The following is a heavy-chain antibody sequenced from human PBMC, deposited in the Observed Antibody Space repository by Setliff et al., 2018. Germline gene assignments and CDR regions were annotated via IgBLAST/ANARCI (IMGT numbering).Heavy chain of an antibody. CDR2: INHSGST. Sequence: SETLSLTCAVYGGSFSGYYWSWTRQPPGKGLEWIGEINHSGSTNYNPSLKSRVTISVDTSKNQFSLKLSSVTAAGTAVYYCARSPITIFGVVLHPLDYWGQGTPVTVSS. J-gene: IGHJ4*02. D-gene: IGHD3-3*01. CDR3: ARSPITIFGVVLHPLDY. V-gene: IGHV4-34*01. CDR1: GGSFSGYY.